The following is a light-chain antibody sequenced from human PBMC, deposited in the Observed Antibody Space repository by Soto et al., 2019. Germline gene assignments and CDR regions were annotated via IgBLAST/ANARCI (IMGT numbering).Light chain of an antibody. CDR3: QQYNNWPPYS. J-gene: IGKJ2*03. Sequence: EIVMTQSPATLSVSPGERATISCRASQSFRSNLAWYQQKPCQAPRLLIYGASTRATGIPARFSGSGSGTEFTLTISSLQSEDFAVYYCQQYNNWPPYSFGQGT. CDR2: GAS. V-gene: IGKV3-15*01. CDR1: QSFRSN.